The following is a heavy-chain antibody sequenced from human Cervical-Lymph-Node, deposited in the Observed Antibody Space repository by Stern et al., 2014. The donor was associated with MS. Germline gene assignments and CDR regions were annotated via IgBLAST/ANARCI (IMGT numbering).Heavy chain of an antibody. J-gene: IGHJ4*02. Sequence: QVQLVQSGAEVKKPGSSVKVSCKASGGTFSSYTIGWVRQAPGQGLEWMGGIIPMFGIATYAEKFQGRVTITADESTSTAYMDLSTLRSEDTAVYYCARATSDYIWGSYRYLDYWGQGTQVTVSS. CDR1: GGTFSSYT. CDR2: IIPMFGIA. D-gene: IGHD3-16*02. CDR3: ARATSDYIWGSYRYLDY. V-gene: IGHV1-69*01.